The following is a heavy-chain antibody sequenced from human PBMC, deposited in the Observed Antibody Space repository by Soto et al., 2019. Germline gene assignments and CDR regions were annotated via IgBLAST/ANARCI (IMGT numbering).Heavy chain of an antibody. CDR3: ATAYCGNECQPNRAFYYFGGDV. V-gene: IGHV1-69*01. D-gene: IGHD2-21*01. CDR2: IIPILEAT. CDR1: VGTFSDFT. J-gene: IGHJ6*02. Sequence: QVQLVQSGAEVRKPGSSVKVSCRASVGTFSDFTVTWVRQAPGQGLEWMGGIIPILEATKYAQTFQDRVTFTADESTSTVGMELISLRSEDTAVYFWATAYCGNECQPNRAFYYFGGDVWGQGTTVTVSS.